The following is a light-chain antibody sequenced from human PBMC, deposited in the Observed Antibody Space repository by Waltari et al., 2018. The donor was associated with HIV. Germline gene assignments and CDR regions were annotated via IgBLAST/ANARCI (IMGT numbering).Light chain of an antibody. CDR2: EGD. J-gene: IGLJ2*01. CDR3: CSYAGSSTYVV. CDR1: SSDVGSYNF. Sequence: QSALTQPASVSWSPGQSIPIPCTGTSSDVGSYNFVSWYQQHPGNAPKLIIYEGDKRPSGVSYRFSGSKSGSTASLTISGLQAEDEADYYCCSYAGSSTYVVFGGGTQLTVL. V-gene: IGLV2-23*01.